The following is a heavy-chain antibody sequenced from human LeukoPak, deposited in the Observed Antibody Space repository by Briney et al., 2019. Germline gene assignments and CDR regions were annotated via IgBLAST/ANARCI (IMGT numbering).Heavy chain of an antibody. CDR2: SSSGSTI. D-gene: IGHD6-19*01. CDR3: AREDSSGLDY. CDR1: GFTFSIYE. J-gene: IGHJ4*02. V-gene: IGHV3-48*03. Sequence: GGSLRLSCAASGFTFSIYEMNWVRQASGKGLEWVSSSSGSTIYYADSVKGRFTISRDNAKNSLYLQMNSLRAEDTAIYYCAREDSSGLDYWGQGTLVTVSS.